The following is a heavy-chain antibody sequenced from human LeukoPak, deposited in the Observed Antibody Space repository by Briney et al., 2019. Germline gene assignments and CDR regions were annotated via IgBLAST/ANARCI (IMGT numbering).Heavy chain of an antibody. J-gene: IGHJ5*02. Sequence: SETLSLTCTVSGGSISSYYWSWIRQPPGTGLEWIGYIYYSGSTNYTPSLKSRVTISVDTSKNQFSLKLSSVTAADTAVYYCARVGRGVIIGGDWFDPWGQGTLVTVSS. CDR3: ARVGRGVIIGGDWFDP. CDR1: GGSISSYY. CDR2: IYYSGST. V-gene: IGHV4-59*01. D-gene: IGHD3-10*01.